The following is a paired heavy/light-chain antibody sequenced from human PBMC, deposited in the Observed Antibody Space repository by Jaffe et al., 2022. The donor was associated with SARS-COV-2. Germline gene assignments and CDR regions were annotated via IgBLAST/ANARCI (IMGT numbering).Light chain of an antibody. Sequence: EIVLTQSPGTLSLSPGERATLSCRASQSVTNNYLAWYQQKPGQAPRLLIFGASSRATGIPDRFSGSGSGTDFSLTISRLESEDFAVYYCQHYDSSPYTFGQGTKLEIK. V-gene: IGKV3-20*01. CDR2: GAS. CDR3: QHYDSSPYT. CDR1: QSVTNNY. J-gene: IGKJ2*01.
Heavy chain of an antibody. Sequence: EVQVLESGGGLVQPGGSLRLSCAASGFPFRSYAMSWVRQAPGRGLEWVSAISGGSGRTYYADSVKGRFAISRDNSKNTLFLQMNSLRAEDTAVYYCTKVATYYFDNSGTYYADHWGQGSLVTVSS. CDR3: TKVATYYFDNSGTYYADH. V-gene: IGHV3-23*01. CDR2: ISGGSGRT. D-gene: IGHD3-22*01. CDR1: GFPFRSYA. J-gene: IGHJ4*02.